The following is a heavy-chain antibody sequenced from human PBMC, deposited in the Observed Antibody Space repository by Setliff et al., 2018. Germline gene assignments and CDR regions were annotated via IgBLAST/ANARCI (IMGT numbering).Heavy chain of an antibody. CDR1: GFTFSDHY. D-gene: IGHD3-22*01. CDR3: ARARDSSGYWDFDY. Sequence: LKISCAASGFTFSDHYMDWVRQAPGKGLEWIGRIRNKANIYNTEYAASVKGRFTISRDDSKNSLYLQMNSLKIEDTAVYYCARARDSSGYWDFDYWGQGTLVTVSS. J-gene: IGHJ4*02. V-gene: IGHV3-72*01. CDR2: IRNKANIYNT.